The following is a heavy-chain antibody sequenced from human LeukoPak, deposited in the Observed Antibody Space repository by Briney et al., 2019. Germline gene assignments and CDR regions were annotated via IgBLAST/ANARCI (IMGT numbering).Heavy chain of an antibody. J-gene: IGHJ4*02. CDR2: IRSIANSYAT. CDR1: GFTFSGSA. V-gene: IGHV3-73*01. CDR3: TRGEDDYVWGSYRLNYFDY. Sequence: GGSLRLSCAASGFTFSGSAMHWVRQASGKGLEWVGRIRSIANSYATAYAASVKGRFTISRDDSKNTAYLQMNSLKTEDTAVYYCTRGEDDYVWGSYRLNYFDYWGQGTLVTVSS. D-gene: IGHD3-16*02.